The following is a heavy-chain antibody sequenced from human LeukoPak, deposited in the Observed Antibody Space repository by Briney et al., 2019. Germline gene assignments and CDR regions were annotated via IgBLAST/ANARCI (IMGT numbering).Heavy chain of an antibody. V-gene: IGHV3-43D*03. CDR3: AKDSDSSGYYLFDY. Sequence: GGSLSLSCAASGFTFSSYSVNWVRQAPGKGLEWVSLISWDGGSTYYADSVKGRFTISRDNSKNSLYLQMNSLRAEDTALYYCAKDSDSSGYYLFDYWGQGTLVTVSS. CDR2: ISWDGGST. D-gene: IGHD3-22*01. CDR1: GFTFSSYS. J-gene: IGHJ4*02.